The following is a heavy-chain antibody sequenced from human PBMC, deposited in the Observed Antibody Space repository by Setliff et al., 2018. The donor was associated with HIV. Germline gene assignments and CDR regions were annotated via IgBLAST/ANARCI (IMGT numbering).Heavy chain of an antibody. V-gene: IGHV4-38-2*01. CDR2: IYHSGSI. D-gene: IGHD6-19*01. CDR3: ARPRRVRSRAWYWFDI. CDR1: GYSISSGYD. Sequence: SETLSLTCAVSGYSISSGYDWGWIRQTPGKGLEWIGSIYHSGSIYYNPSLQSRVTISVDSSKNQFSLNLFSVTAADTAVYYCARPRRVRSRAWYWFDIWGQGTLVTVSS. J-gene: IGHJ5*02.